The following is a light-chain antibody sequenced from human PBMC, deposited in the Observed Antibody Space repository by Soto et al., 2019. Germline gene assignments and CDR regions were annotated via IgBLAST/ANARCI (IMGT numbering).Light chain of an antibody. J-gene: IGKJ1*01. CDR2: GAS. CDR3: QRYGTSLTWK. CDR1: QSVSNNY. Sequence: IVLTQSPGTLSLSPWERATLSCRASQSVSNNYLAWYQQKPGQAPRLLIYGASNRATGIPDRFSGSGSGTDFTLTISRLEPEDFAVYYCQRYGTSLTWKFGQGTKVDIK. V-gene: IGKV3-20*01.